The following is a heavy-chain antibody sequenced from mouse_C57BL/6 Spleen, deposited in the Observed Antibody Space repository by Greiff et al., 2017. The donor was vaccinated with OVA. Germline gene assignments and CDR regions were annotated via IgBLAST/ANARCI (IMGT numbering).Heavy chain of an antibody. J-gene: IGHJ3*01. Sequence: EVQLQQSGPELVKPGASVKIPCKASGYTFTDYNMDWVKQSHGKSLEWIGDINPNNGGTIYNQKFKGKATLTVDKSSSTAYMELRSLTSEDTAVYDCARWSYGNSPFAYWGQGTLVTVSA. V-gene: IGHV1-18*01. D-gene: IGHD2-1*01. CDR1: GYTFTDYN. CDR2: INPNNGGT. CDR3: ARWSYGNSPFAY.